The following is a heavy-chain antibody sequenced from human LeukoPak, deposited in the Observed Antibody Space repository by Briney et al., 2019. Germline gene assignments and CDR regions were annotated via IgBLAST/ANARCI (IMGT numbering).Heavy chain of an antibody. CDR1: GFTFSGFA. J-gene: IGHJ4*02. D-gene: IGHD1-26*01. V-gene: IGHV3-23*01. Sequence: GGSLRLSCAASGFTFSGFAMTWVRQAPGKGLEWVSAVRGSGDSTYYADSVKGRFTISRDNSKNTLSLQMNSLRAGDTAVYYCAKDTRALLRLGYFDCWGQGTLVTVSS. CDR3: AKDTRALLRLGYFDC. CDR2: VRGSGDST.